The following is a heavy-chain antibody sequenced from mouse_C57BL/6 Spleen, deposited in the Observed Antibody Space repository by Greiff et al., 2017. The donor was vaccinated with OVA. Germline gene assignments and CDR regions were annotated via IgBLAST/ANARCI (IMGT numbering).Heavy chain of an antibody. CDR1: GYTFTSYW. Sequence: QVQLQQPGTELVKPGASVKLSCKASGYTFTSYWMHWVKQRPGQGLEWIGNINPSNGGTNYNEKFKSKATLTVDKSSSTAYMQLSRLTSEDSAVYYWAREGMDSSGLFAYWGQGTLVTVSA. CDR3: AREGMDSSGLFAY. CDR2: INPSNGGT. V-gene: IGHV1-53*01. J-gene: IGHJ3*01. D-gene: IGHD3-2*02.